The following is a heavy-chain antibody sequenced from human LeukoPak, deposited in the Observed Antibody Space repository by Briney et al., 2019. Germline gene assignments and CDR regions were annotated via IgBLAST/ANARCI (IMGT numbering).Heavy chain of an antibody. CDR2: INHSGST. V-gene: IGHV4-34*01. J-gene: IGHJ4*02. D-gene: IGHD6-6*01. Sequence: SETLSLTCAVYGGSFSGYYWSWIRQPPGKGLEWIGEINHSGSTNYNPSLKSRVTISVDTSKNQFSLQLSSVTAADTAVYYCARRASYSTSFFDNWGQGTLVTVSS. CDR3: ARRASYSTSFFDN. CDR1: GGSFSGYY.